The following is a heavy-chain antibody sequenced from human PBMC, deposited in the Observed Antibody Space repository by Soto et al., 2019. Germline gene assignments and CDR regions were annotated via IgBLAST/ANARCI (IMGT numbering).Heavy chain of an antibody. J-gene: IGHJ4*02. D-gene: IGHD3-22*01. Sequence: QVQLVQSGAEVKKPGASVKVSCKASGYTFTSYDINWVRQATGQGLEWMGWMNPNSGNTAYVQKFQGRVTMTRNTSISTAYMELSSLRSEDTAVHYCAREKSSGYYYDYWGQGTLVTVSS. V-gene: IGHV1-8*01. CDR2: MNPNSGNT. CDR1: GYTFTSYD. CDR3: AREKSSGYYYDY.